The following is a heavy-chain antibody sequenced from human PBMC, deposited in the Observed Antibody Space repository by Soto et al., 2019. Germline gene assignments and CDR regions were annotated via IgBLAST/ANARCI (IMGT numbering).Heavy chain of an antibody. CDR2: IRSKAYGETA. V-gene: IGHV3-49*03. D-gene: IGHD6-13*01. Sequence: PGGSLRLSCTASGFTFGDYAMRWLRQAPGKGLEWVSFIRSKAYGETAEHAASVRGRFIISRDDSKSIVHLQMNSLKTEDTGVYYCTRDLAFGIAAAGHNWFDPWGQGTQVTVSS. J-gene: IGHJ5*02. CDR1: GFTFGDYA. CDR3: TRDLAFGIAAAGHNWFDP.